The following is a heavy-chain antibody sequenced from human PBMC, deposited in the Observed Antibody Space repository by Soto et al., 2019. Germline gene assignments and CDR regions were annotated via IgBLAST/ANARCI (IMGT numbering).Heavy chain of an antibody. V-gene: IGHV4-34*01. CDR1: GGSFSGYY. J-gene: IGHJ4*02. Sequence: PSETLSLTCAVYGGSFSGYYWSWIRQPPGKGLEWIGEINHSGSTNYNPSLKSRVTISVDTSKNQFSLKLSSVTAADTAVYYCARVELSLRLQPKQFDYWGQGTLVTVSS. D-gene: IGHD3-16*01. CDR2: INHSGST. CDR3: ARVELSLRLQPKQFDY.